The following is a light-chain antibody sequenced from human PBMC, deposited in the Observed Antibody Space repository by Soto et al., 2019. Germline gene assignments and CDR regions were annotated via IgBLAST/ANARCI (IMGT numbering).Light chain of an antibody. CDR3: QQYGSSPPWT. CDR1: QSVSSSF. V-gene: IGKV3-20*01. Sequence: EIVLTQSPGTLSLSPGERATLSCRASQSVSSSFLAWYQQKPGQAPRLLIYGASIRATGIPDRFSGSGSGTDFTLTISGLEPEDFAVYYCQQYGSSPPWTFGQGTKVEIK. J-gene: IGKJ1*01. CDR2: GAS.